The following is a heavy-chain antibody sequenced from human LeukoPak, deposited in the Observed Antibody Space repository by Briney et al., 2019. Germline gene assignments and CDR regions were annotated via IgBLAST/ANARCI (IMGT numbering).Heavy chain of an antibody. D-gene: IGHD5-24*01. CDR2: ITSDESST. J-gene: IGHJ4*02. CDR3: ARLSRDGYGDY. V-gene: IGHV3-74*01. Sequence: GGSLRLSCAASGFTFSSYWMHWVRQAPGKGLVGVSHITSDESSTSYADSVKGRFTISRDNARNTLYLQMNSLRAEDTAVYYCARLSRDGYGDYWGQGTLVTVSS. CDR1: GFTFSSYW.